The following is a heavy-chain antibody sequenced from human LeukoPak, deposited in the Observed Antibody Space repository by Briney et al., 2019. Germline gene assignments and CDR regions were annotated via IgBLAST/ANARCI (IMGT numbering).Heavy chain of an antibody. Sequence: GSLRLSCAASGFTFTTYIMNWVRQAPGKGLECVSYISSSSSTFYYADSVKGRFTISRDNAKNSLYLQMNSLRAEDTAVYYCARRDPLNGGAFDIWGQGTMVTVSS. D-gene: IGHD3-10*01. CDR3: ARRDPLNGGAFDI. CDR2: ISSSSSTF. J-gene: IGHJ3*02. CDR1: GFTFTTYI. V-gene: IGHV3-48*04.